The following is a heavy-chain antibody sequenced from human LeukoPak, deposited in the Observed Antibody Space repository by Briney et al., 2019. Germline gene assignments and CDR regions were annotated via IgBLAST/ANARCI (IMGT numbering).Heavy chain of an antibody. V-gene: IGHV3-23*01. Sequence: PGGSLRLSCAASGFTFSTYAMSWIRQAPGKGLEWVSVISDTTYYADSVKGRFTISRDNSENTLYLQMSSLRTEDTAVYYCAKAQAITGRNFFDPWGQGTLVTVSS. J-gene: IGHJ5*02. CDR1: GFTFSTYA. D-gene: IGHD1-20*01. CDR3: AKAQAITGRNFFDP. CDR2: ISDTT.